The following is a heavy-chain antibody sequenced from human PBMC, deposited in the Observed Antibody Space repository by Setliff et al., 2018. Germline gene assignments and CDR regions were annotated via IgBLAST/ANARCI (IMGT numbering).Heavy chain of an antibody. Sequence: SETLSLTCTVPGGSISSYYWSWIRQPAGKGLEWIGRIYTSGSTNYNPSLKSRVTMSVDTSKNQFSLKLSSVTAADTAVYYCARDHGDYGYYYYYMGVWGKGTTVTVSS. J-gene: IGHJ6*03. CDR2: IYTSGST. V-gene: IGHV4-4*07. CDR3: ARDHGDYGYYYYYMGV. D-gene: IGHD4-17*01. CDR1: GGSISSYY.